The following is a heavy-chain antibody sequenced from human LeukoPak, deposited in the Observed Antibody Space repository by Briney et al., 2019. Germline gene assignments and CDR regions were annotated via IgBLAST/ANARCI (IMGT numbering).Heavy chain of an antibody. D-gene: IGHD3-10*01. CDR3: ARVRETILWFGESDAFDI. V-gene: IGHV1-8*01. J-gene: IGHJ3*02. Sequence: GASVKVSCKASGYTFTSYDINWVRQATGQGPEWMGWMNPNSGNTGYAQKFQGRVTMTRNTSISTAYMELSSLRSEDTAVYYCARVRETILWFGESDAFDIWGQGTMVTVSS. CDR1: GYTFTSYD. CDR2: MNPNSGNT.